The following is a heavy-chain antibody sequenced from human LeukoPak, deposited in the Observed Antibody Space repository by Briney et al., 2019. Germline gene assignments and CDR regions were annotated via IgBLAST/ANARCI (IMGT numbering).Heavy chain of an antibody. CDR1: GFTFSRYT. V-gene: IGHV3-21*01. J-gene: IGHJ3*02. CDR2: ISSSGRYI. CDR3: GCEHLVPNAFDI. D-gene: IGHD6-6*01. Sequence: GGSLRLSCAASGFTFSRYTMNWVRQAPGKGLEWVSSISSSGRYIYYSDSVKGRFTISRDNAKNSLYLQMHSLRAEDTAVYYCGCEHLVPNAFDIWGQGTMVTVSS.